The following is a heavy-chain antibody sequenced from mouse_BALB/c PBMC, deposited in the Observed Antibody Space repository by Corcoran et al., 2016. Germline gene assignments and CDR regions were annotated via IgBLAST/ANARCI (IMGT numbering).Heavy chain of an antibody. J-gene: IGHJ4*01. CDR3: ARADWDLYYAMDY. Sequence: QIQLVQSGPELKKPGETVRISCKASGYTFTTAGMQWVQKMPGKGLKWIGWINTHSGVPKYAEDFKGRFASSLETSASTAYLQISNLKNEDTATYFCARADWDLYYAMDYWGQGTSVTVSS. CDR1: GYTFTTAG. V-gene: IGHV9-4*02. CDR2: INTHSGVP. D-gene: IGHD4-1*01.